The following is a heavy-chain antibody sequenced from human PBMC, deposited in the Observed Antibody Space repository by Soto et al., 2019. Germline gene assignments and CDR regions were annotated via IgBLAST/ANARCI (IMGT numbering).Heavy chain of an antibody. V-gene: IGHV5-51*01. J-gene: IGHJ4*02. D-gene: IGHD1-1*01. CDR2: IYPSDSDT. CDR3: ARGGVSTRTFDF. CDR1: GYNFAGYW. Sequence: GESLKISCKGSGYNFAGYWIAWVRQMPGKGLELMGIIYPSDSDTRYRPSFQGQVTISADKSISSAYLQWSSLRASDTAMYYCARGGVSTRTFDFWGEGTPVTVSS.